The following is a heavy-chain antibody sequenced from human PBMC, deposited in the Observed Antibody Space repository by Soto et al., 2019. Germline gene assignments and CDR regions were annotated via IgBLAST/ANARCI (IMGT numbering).Heavy chain of an antibody. J-gene: IGHJ4*02. Sequence: PSETLSLTCGVYGGSFSGYYWSWIRQPPGKGLEWIGEINHSGSTNYNPSLKSRVTISVDTSKAQFSLKLSSVTAAATAVYYCARGRVSSGWHREYWGQGTLVNVSS. CDR2: INHSGST. D-gene: IGHD6-19*01. CDR1: GGSFSGYY. CDR3: ARGRVSSGWHREY. V-gene: IGHV4-34*01.